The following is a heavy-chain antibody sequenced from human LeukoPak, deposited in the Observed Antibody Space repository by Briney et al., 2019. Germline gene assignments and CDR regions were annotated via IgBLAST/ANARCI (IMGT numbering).Heavy chain of an antibody. CDR1: GGSFSGYY. CDR2: INHSGST. D-gene: IGHD3-22*01. CDR3: ARRIPITMIVVGAFDI. J-gene: IGHJ3*02. Sequence: SETLSLTCAVYGGSFSGYYWSWIRQPPGKGLEWIGEINHSGSTNYNPSLKSRVTISVDTSKNQFSLKLSSVTAADTAVYYCARRIPITMIVVGAFDIWGQGTMVTVSS. V-gene: IGHV4-34*01.